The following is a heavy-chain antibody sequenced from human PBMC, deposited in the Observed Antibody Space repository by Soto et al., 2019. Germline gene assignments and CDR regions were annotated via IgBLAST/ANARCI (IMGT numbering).Heavy chain of an antibody. CDR3: ARVTDDYGDGVYYFDY. J-gene: IGHJ4*02. CDR2: IFPNGNT. V-gene: IGHV4-4*07. CDR1: RGYVNTFH. D-gene: IGHD4-17*01. Sequence: PSETLSLTCTVSRGYVNTFHWSWVRQPAGKGLEWIGRIFPNGNTDYSPSLKSRVTLSVDTSKNQISLNLTSVTAADMAVYYCARVTDDYGDGVYYFDYWGQGTLVTVSS.